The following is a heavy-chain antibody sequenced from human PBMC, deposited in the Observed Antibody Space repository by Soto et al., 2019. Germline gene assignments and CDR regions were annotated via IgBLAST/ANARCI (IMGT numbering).Heavy chain of an antibody. Sequence: ASVKVSCKASGYTFTSYGISWVRQAPGQGLEWMGWISAYNGNTNYAQKLQGRVTMTTDTSTSTAYMELRSLRSDDTAVYYCAREAGPFLELLFDFDYWGQGTLVTVSS. J-gene: IGHJ4*02. V-gene: IGHV1-18*01. CDR2: ISAYNGNT. CDR3: AREAGPFLELLFDFDY. D-gene: IGHD3-3*01. CDR1: GYTFTSYG.